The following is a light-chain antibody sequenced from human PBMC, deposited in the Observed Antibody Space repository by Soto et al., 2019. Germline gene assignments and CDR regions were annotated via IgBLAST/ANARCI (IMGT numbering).Light chain of an antibody. CDR3: YSYAGRNLWV. J-gene: IGLJ3*02. V-gene: IGLV2-8*01. Sequence: QSALAQPPSASGSPGQSVTISCTGSGSDIGAYNFVSWYQQHPGKAPKLMIFGVTERPSGVPDRFSGSKSGNTASLTVFGVQADDEGVYYCYSYAGRNLWVFGGGTQVTVL. CDR2: GVT. CDR1: GSDIGAYNF.